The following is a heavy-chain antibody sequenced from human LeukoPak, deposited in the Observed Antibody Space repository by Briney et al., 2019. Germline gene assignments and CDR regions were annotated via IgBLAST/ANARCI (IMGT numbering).Heavy chain of an antibody. CDR3: ARDGESYYEGSYMDV. J-gene: IGHJ6*03. CDR2: INPNSGGT. Sequence: ASVKVSCKASGYTFTGYYMHWVRQAPGQGLEWMGWINPNSGGTNYAQKFQGRVTMTRDTSISTAYMELSRLRSDDTAVYYCARDGESYYEGSYMDVWGKGTTVTVSS. V-gene: IGHV1-2*02. CDR1: GYTFTGYY. D-gene: IGHD3-22*01.